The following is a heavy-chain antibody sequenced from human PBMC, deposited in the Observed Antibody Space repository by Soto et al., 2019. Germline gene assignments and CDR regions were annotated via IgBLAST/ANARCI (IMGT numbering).Heavy chain of an antibody. Sequence: ASVKVSCKASGYTFTSYGISWVRQAPGQGLEWMGWINPYNGNTNYAQKLQGRVTMTTDTSTSTAYMELRSLRSDDTAVYYCARDPVGGNWFDPWGQGTLVTVSA. D-gene: IGHD1-26*01. CDR2: INPYNGNT. CDR3: ARDPVGGNWFDP. V-gene: IGHV1-18*01. J-gene: IGHJ5*02. CDR1: GYTFTSYG.